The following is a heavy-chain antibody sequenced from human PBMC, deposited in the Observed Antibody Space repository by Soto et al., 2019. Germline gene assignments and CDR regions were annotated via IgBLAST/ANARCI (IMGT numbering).Heavy chain of an antibody. D-gene: IGHD4-17*01. Sequence: QVQLVQSGAEVKKPGASVKVSCKASGYTFTSYGISWVRQAPGQGPEWMGSISAYNGNTNYAQKLQGRFTMTTVQPTSTAYMRRRSLRSDVPAGYYCARGGVRGYGDSWPFDCWGQGTLVTASS. CDR2: ISAYNGNT. V-gene: IGHV1-18*01. CDR1: GYTFTSYG. CDR3: ARGGVRGYGDSWPFDC. J-gene: IGHJ4*02.